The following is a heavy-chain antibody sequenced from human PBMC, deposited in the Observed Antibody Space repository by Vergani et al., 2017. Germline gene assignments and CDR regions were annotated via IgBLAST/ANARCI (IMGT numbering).Heavy chain of an antibody. J-gene: IGHJ4*02. Sequence: VHLVESGGGLVQPGRSLRLSCSGSGFTLGDYAMTWVRQAPGKGLEWIGEIRHDGITHYSPSLKSRVTISIDTSTHQFSLNLRSVTAADTAVYYCAREGYCTNGVCFTLFDVWGQGALVTVSS. CDR3: AREGYCTNGVCFTLFDV. CDR2: IRHDGIT. CDR1: GFTLGDYA. D-gene: IGHD2-8*01. V-gene: IGHV4-34*01.